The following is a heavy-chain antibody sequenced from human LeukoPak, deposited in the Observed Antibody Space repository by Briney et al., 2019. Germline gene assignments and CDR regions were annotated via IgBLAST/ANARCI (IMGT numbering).Heavy chain of an antibody. Sequence: SETLSLTCAVYGGSFSGYYWSWIRQPPGKGLEWIGEINHGGSTNYNPSLKSRVTISVDTSKNQFSLKLSSVTAADTAVYYCAKSPRKGYLRPKPRKGENRFDPRGQGT. CDR3: AKSPRKGYLRPKPRKGENRFDP. CDR2: INHGGST. V-gene: IGHV4-34*01. D-gene: IGHD2-15*01. CDR1: GGSFSGYY. J-gene: IGHJ5*02.